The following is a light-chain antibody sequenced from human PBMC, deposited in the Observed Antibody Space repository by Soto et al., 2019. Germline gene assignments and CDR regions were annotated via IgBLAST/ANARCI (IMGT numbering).Light chain of an antibody. J-gene: IGKJ2*01. CDR1: QSVSSSY. Sequence: EIVLTQSPGTLSLSPGERATLSFRASQSVSSSYLAWYQQKPGQAPRLLIYGASSRATGIPDRFSGSGSGTDFTLNISSLETEDFSVYYCHQYAGLPYTFGQGPKMEIK. CDR3: HQYAGLPYT. CDR2: GAS. V-gene: IGKV3-20*01.